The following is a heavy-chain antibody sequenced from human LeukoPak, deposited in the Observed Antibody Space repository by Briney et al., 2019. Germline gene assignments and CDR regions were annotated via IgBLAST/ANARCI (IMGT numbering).Heavy chain of an antibody. CDR3: ARGFRGSNFLFDY. J-gene: IGHJ4*02. Sequence: SETLSLTCIVSGGSVSGYFWTWIRQPPGKELEWIGYIEYSGSTNYNPSLRSRVTISVDTSKNQFSLRLNSVTAADTAVYYCARGFRGSNFLFDYWGQGILVTVSS. CDR1: GGSVSGYF. CDR2: IEYSGST. D-gene: IGHD6-13*01. V-gene: IGHV4-59*02.